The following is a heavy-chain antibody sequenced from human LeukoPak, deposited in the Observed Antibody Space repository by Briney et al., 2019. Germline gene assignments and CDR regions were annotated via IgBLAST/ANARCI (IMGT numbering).Heavy chain of an antibody. Sequence: PSETLSLTCAVYGGSFSGYYWSWIRQPPGKGLEWIGEINHSGSTNYNPSLKSRVTISVDTSKNQFSLKLSSVTAADTAVYYCARGGSGSYLGYYYYYMDVWGKGTTVTVSS. D-gene: IGHD3-10*01. CDR3: ARGGSGSYLGYYYYYMDV. V-gene: IGHV4-34*01. CDR2: INHSGST. J-gene: IGHJ6*03. CDR1: GGSFSGYY.